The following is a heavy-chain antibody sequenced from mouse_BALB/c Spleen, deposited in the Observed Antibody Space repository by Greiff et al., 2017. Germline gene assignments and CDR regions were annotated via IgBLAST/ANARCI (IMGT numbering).Heavy chain of an antibody. CDR3: TRGYFYYFDY. CDR1: GYTFTSYW. Sequence: LQQPGSELVRPGASVKLSCKASGYTFTSYWMHWVKQRHGQGLEWIGNIYPGSGSTNYDEKFKSKGTLTVDTSSSTAYMHLSSLTSEDSAVYYCTRGYFYYFDYWGQGTTLTVSS. D-gene: IGHD1-2*01. V-gene: IGHV1S22*01. J-gene: IGHJ2*01. CDR2: IYPGSGST.